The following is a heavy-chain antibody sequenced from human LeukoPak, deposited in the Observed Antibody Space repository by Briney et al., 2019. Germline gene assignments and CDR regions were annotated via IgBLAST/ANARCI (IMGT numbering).Heavy chain of an antibody. CDR3: ASRKGSGSSLVQH. J-gene: IGHJ1*01. Sequence: KPGGSLRLSCAASGFTFSDYYMSWIRQAPGKGLEWVSYIGSSGSTIYYADSVKGRFTISRDNAKNSLYLQMNSLRAEDTAVYYCASRKGSGSSLVQHWGQGTLVTVSS. V-gene: IGHV3-11*01. D-gene: IGHD1-26*01. CDR1: GFTFSDYY. CDR2: IGSSGSTI.